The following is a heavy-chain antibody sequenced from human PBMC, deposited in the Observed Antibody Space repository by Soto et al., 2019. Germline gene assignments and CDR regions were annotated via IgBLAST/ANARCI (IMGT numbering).Heavy chain of an antibody. D-gene: IGHD3-22*01. V-gene: IGHV1-8*01. CDR2: MNPNSGNT. J-gene: IGHJ2*01. CDR1: GYTFTSYD. Sequence: QVQLVQSVAEVKKPGASVKVSCKASGYTFTSYDINWVRQATGQGLEWMGWMNPNSGNTGYAQKFQGRVTMTRNNSISTAHMELSSLRSEDTAVYYFARGPNYYDSSGYAWYFDLWGRGTLVTVSS. CDR3: ARGPNYYDSSGYAWYFDL.